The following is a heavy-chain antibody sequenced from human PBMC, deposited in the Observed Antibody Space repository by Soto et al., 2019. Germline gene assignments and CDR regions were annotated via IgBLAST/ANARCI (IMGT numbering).Heavy chain of an antibody. D-gene: IGHD5-12*01. CDR2: IYYSGST. CDR3: ARERVEMATAGGFDY. J-gene: IGHJ4*02. Sequence: QVQLQESGPGLVKPSQTLSLTCTVSGGSISSGDYYWSWIRQPPGKGLEWIGYIYYSGSTYYNPSLKSRVTISVDTSKNQFSLKLSSVTAADTAVYYCARERVEMATAGGFDYWGQGTLVTVSS. CDR1: GGSISSGDYY. V-gene: IGHV4-30-4*01.